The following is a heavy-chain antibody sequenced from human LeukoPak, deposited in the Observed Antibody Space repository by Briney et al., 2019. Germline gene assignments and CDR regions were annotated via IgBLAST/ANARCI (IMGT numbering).Heavy chain of an antibody. D-gene: IGHD2/OR15-2a*01. Sequence: SETLSLTCTVSGGSITSGNYYWSWIRQPPGKDLEWIGYIFYLGNTYYNLSLRSRVSISVNTFQNQFSLKLTAVTAADTAVYYCARKYPDHWFDPWGQGTLVTVSS. CDR3: ARKYPDHWFDP. V-gene: IGHV4-30-4*01. J-gene: IGHJ5*02. CDR1: GGSITSGNYY. CDR2: IFYLGNT.